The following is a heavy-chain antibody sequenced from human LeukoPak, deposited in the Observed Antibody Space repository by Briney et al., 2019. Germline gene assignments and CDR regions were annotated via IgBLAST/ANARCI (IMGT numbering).Heavy chain of an antibody. D-gene: IGHD1-20*01. V-gene: IGHV3-30-3*01. CDR1: GFTFSSYA. Sequence: GGSLRLSCAASGFTFSSYAMHWVRQAPGKGLEWVAVISYDGSNKYYADSVKGRFTISRDNSKNTLYLQMNSLRAEDTAVYYCARDPNWIYGMDVWGQGTTVTVSS. J-gene: IGHJ6*02. CDR3: ARDPNWIYGMDV. CDR2: ISYDGSNK.